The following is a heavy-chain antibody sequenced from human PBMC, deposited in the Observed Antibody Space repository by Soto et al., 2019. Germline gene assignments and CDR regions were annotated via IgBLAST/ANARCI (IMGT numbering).Heavy chain of an antibody. J-gene: IGHJ5*01. V-gene: IGHV4-30-4*01. Sequence: SETLSLTCSVSGDSISNLDYFWAWIRQPPGQALEYIGYIYKSATTYYNPSFESRVAISVDTSKSQFSLNVTSVAAADTAVYFCARGRYCLTGRCFPNWFDSWGQGALVTVSS. D-gene: IGHD7-27*01. CDR1: GDSISNLDYF. CDR3: ARGRYCLTGRCFPNWFDS. CDR2: IYKSATT.